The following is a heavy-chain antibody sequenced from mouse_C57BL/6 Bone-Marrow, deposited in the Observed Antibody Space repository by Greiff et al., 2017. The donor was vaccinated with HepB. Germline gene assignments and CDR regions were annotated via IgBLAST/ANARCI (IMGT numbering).Heavy chain of an antibody. D-gene: IGHD2-3*01. CDR3: ARDDGYYVGY. J-gene: IGHJ2*01. V-gene: IGHV5-16*01. Sequence: DVKLVESEGGLVQPGSSMKLSCTASGFTFSDYYIAWVRQVPEKGLEWVANINYDGSSTYYLDSLKSRFIISRDNAKNILYLQMSSLKSEDTATYYCARDDGYYVGYWGQGTTLTVSS. CDR2: INYDGSST. CDR1: GFTFSDYY.